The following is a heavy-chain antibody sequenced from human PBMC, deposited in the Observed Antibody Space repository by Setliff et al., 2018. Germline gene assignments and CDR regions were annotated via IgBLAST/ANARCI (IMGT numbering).Heavy chain of an antibody. J-gene: IGHJ4*02. CDR3: ARGVVAADGLYYFDH. CDR2: INWSGGSR. V-gene: IGHV3-20*04. Sequence: PGGSLRLSCGTSGFTFDVSGMSWVRQAPGKGLEWVSSINWSGGSRAYADSVKGRFTISRDNAKNSLHLQMDSLRAEDAAVYYCARGVVAADGLYYFDHWGQGTLVTVSS. CDR1: GFTFDVSG. D-gene: IGHD6-13*01.